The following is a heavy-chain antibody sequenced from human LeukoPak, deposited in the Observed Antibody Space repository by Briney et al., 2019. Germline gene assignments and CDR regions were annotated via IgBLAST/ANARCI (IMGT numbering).Heavy chain of an antibody. CDR3: TRGISYTMNI. V-gene: IGHV3-53*01. D-gene: IGHD2/OR15-2a*01. Sequence: GGSLRLSCAASGFIFSNNYMNWVRQTPGKGLEWVSVIYSGGSTYYADSVRGRFIISRDNAKNTLYLQMSSLRAEDTAVYYCTRGISYTMNIWGQGTTVTVSS. CDR1: GFIFSNNY. CDR2: IYSGGST. J-gene: IGHJ6*02.